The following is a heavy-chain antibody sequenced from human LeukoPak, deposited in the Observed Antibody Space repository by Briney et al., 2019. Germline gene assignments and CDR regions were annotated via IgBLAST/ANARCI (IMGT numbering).Heavy chain of an antibody. D-gene: IGHD5-24*01. Sequence: ASVKVSCKASGYTFSSYAMHWVRQAPGQRLEWMGWINPGNGNTKYSQEFQGRVTISRDTSASTAYMELSSLRSEDTAVYYRAKDPRWLQDYYFDYWGQGTLVTVSS. V-gene: IGHV1-3*03. CDR2: INPGNGNT. J-gene: IGHJ4*02. CDR3: AKDPRWLQDYYFDY. CDR1: GYTFSSYA.